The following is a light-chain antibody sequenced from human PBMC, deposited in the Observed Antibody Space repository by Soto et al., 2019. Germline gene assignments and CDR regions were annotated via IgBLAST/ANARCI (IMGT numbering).Light chain of an antibody. CDR1: SSDVVGYNY. Sequence: QSALTQPASVSGSPGQSITISCTGTSSDVVGYNYVSWYQQHPGKAPKLMIYDVSNRPSGVSNRFYGSKSGNTASLTISGLHAEDEADYYCSSYTSSSTLVFGGGTKLTVL. V-gene: IGLV2-14*01. CDR3: SSYTSSSTLV. CDR2: DVS. J-gene: IGLJ2*01.